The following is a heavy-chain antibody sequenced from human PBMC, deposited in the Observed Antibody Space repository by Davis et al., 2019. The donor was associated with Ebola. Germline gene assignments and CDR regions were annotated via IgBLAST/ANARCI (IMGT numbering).Heavy chain of an antibody. J-gene: IGHJ6*02. V-gene: IGHV1-69*13. Sequence: SVQVSCKASGGTFSSYAIGWVRQAPGQGLEWMGGIIPIFGTANYAQKFQGRVTITADESTSTAYMELSSLRSEDTAVYYCALNMVQGAIPFRYYYGMDVWGQGTTVTVSS. CDR2: IIPIFGTA. D-gene: IGHD3-10*01. CDR1: GGTFSSYA. CDR3: ALNMVQGAIPFRYYYGMDV.